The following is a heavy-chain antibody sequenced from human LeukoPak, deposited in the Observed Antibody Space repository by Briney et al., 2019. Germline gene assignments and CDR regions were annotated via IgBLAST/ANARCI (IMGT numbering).Heavy chain of an antibody. D-gene: IGHD3-22*01. CDR3: ARPYYYDSSGYGWHFDL. J-gene: IGHJ2*01. CDR1: GGSISSYY. V-gene: IGHV4-59*08. Sequence: SETLSLTCTVSGGSISSYYWSWIRQPPGKGLEWIGYIYYSGSTNYNPSLKSRVTISVDTSKNQFSLKLSTVTAADTAVYYCARPYYYDSSGYGWHFDLWGRGTLVTVSS. CDR2: IYYSGST.